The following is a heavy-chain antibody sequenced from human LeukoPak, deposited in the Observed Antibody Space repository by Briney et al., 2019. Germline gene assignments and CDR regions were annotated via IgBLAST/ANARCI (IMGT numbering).Heavy chain of an antibody. D-gene: IGHD5-18*01. CDR1: GFTFSDYY. CDR3: ARTVDTAMVDNWFDP. V-gene: IGHV3-11*01. J-gene: IGHJ5*02. Sequence: GGSLRLSCAASGFTFSDYYMSWIRQAPGKGLEWVSYISSSGSTIYYADSVKGRFTISRDNAKNSLYLQMNSLSAEDTAVYYCARTVDTAMVDNWFDPWGQGTLVTVSS. CDR2: ISSSGSTI.